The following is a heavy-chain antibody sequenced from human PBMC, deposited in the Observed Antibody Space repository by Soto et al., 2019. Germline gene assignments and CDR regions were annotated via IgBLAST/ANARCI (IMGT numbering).Heavy chain of an antibody. V-gene: IGHV3-9*01. CDR1: GFTFDDYA. CDR2: ISWNSGSI. J-gene: IGHJ4*02. Sequence: EVQLVESGGGLVQPGRSLRLSCAASGFTFDDYAMHWVRQAPGKGLEWVSGISWNSGSIGYADSVKGRFTISRDNAKNSLDLQMNSLRAEDTALYYCEKDIGPIAVAGSGSDYWGQGTLVTVSS. CDR3: EKDIGPIAVAGSGSDY. D-gene: IGHD6-19*01.